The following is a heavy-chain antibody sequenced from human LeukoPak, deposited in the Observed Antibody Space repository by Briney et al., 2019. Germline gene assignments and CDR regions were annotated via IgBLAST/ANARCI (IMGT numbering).Heavy chain of an antibody. CDR2: ISYNGNNK. V-gene: IGHV3-30*18. CDR3: AKDACGGNCYYSMDV. Sequence: TGGSLRLSCAASGLTFNHYGMHWVRQAPGKGLEWLAIISYNGNNKYHADPVKGRFTISRDNYKNTLYLQMNSLRAEDTAVYYCAKDACGGNCYYSMDVWGKGTTVTVSS. CDR1: GLTFNHYG. J-gene: IGHJ6*03.